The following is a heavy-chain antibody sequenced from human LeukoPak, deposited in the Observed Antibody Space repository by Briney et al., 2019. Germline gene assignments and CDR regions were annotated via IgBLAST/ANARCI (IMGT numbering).Heavy chain of an antibody. J-gene: IGHJ4*02. V-gene: IGHV3-33*01. CDR3: ARARGSAEVAALSTLDC. CDR1: GFTFSSYG. Sequence: PGGSLRLSCAASGFTFSSYGMHWVRQAPGKGLEWVAVMWYDGSDKSYADSVKGRFTISRDNSNNTLYLEMNSLRDEDTAVYYCARARGSAEVAALSTLDCWGQGSLATVSS. D-gene: IGHD6-19*01. CDR2: MWYDGSDK.